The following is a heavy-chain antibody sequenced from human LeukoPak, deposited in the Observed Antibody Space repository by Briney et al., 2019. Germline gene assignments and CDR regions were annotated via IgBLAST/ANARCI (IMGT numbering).Heavy chain of an antibody. Sequence: SETLSLTCTVSGGSISSSSYYWGWIRQPPGKGLEWIGSIYYSGSTYYNPSLKSRVTISVDTSKNQFSLKLSSVTAADTAVYYCARDATNRYSGSYGIDYWGQGTLVTVSS. CDR3: ARDATNRYSGSYGIDY. CDR1: GGSISSSSYY. V-gene: IGHV4-39*07. J-gene: IGHJ4*02. CDR2: IYYSGST. D-gene: IGHD1-26*01.